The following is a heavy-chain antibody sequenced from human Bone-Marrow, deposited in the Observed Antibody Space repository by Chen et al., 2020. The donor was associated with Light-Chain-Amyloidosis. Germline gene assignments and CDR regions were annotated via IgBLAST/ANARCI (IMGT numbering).Heavy chain of an antibody. CDR1: GYTFPNYW. V-gene: IGHV5-51*01. CDR2: IYPDDSDA. D-gene: IGHD5-12*01. Sequence: EVQLEQSGPEAKKPGESLKISCKGPGYTFPNYWIGWVRQMPGKGLEWMGVIYPDDSDARYSPSFEGQVTISADKSITTAYLQWRSLKASDTAMYYCARRRDGYNFDYWGQGTLVTVSS. CDR3: ARRRDGYNFDY. J-gene: IGHJ4*02.